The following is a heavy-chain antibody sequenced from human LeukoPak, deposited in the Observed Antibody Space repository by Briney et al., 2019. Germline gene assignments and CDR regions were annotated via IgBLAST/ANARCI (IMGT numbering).Heavy chain of an antibody. Sequence: SETLSLTCAVYGGSFSGYYWSCIRQPPGKGLEWIGDINHSGSTNYNPSLKSRVTISVDTSKNQFSLKLSSVTAADTAVYYCASSGGPTKWFDPWGQGTLVTVSS. J-gene: IGHJ5*02. CDR3: ASSGGPTKWFDP. CDR1: GGSFSGYY. D-gene: IGHD3-10*01. V-gene: IGHV4-34*01. CDR2: INHSGST.